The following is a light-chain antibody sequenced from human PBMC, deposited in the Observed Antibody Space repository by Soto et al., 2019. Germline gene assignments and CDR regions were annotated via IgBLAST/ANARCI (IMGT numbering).Light chain of an antibody. V-gene: IGLV2-23*01. Sequence: QSVLTQPASVSGSPGQSITISCTGTSNDVGSYNLVSWYQQHPGKAPKVMIYEGSKRTSGVSNRFSGSKSGNTASLTISGLQAEDEADYYWAAWDGSLSGNVFGTGTKLTVL. CDR1: SNDVGSYNL. J-gene: IGLJ1*01. CDR2: EGS. CDR3: AAWDGSLSGNV.